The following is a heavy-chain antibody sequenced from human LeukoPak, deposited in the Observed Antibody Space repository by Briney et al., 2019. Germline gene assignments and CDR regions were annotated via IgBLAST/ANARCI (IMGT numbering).Heavy chain of an antibody. D-gene: IGHD3-3*01. CDR3: ARDVTVRFLEWFNYMDV. J-gene: IGHJ6*03. V-gene: IGHV1-18*01. CDR1: GYTFTSYG. CDR2: ISAYNGNT. Sequence: GASVKVSCKASGYTFTSYGISWVRQAPGQGLEWMGWISAYNGNTNYAQKFQGRVTMTRDTSISTAYMELSRLRSDDTAVYYCARDVTVRFLEWFNYMDVWGKGTTVTVSS.